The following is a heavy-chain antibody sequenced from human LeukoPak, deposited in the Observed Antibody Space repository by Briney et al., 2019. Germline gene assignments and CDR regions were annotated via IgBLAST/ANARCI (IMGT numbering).Heavy chain of an antibody. J-gene: IGHJ5*02. V-gene: IGHV1-69*13. D-gene: IGHD1-26*01. CDR3: ARGGYWENWFDP. Sequence: SMKVSCKASGGTFSSYAISWVRQAPGQGLEWMGGIIPIFGTANYAQKFQGRVTITADESTSTAYMELSSLRSEDTAVYYCARGGYWENWFDPWGQGTLVTVSS. CDR2: IIPIFGTA. CDR1: GGTFSSYA.